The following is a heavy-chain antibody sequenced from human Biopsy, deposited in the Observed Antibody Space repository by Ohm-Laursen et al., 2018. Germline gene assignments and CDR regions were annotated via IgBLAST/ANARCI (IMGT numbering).Heavy chain of an antibody. CDR3: ARSRGNSGIATIYYYGMDV. D-gene: IGHD3-10*01. J-gene: IGHJ6*02. V-gene: IGHV3-21*01. CDR2: ITSSSDNI. CDR1: GFTLSSYS. Sequence: SLRLSCAASGFTLSSYSMNWVRQTPGKGLEGVSTITSSSDNIYYVDSVKGRFTISRDNAKNSLYLQMNSLRAEDTAVYYCARSRGNSGIATIYYYGMDVWGQGTTVTVSS.